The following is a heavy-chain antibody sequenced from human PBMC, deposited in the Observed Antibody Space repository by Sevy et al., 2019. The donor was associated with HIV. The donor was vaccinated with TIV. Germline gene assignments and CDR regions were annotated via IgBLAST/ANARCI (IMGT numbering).Heavy chain of an antibody. CDR3: ARDLVIPSTTDYFYYAMDV. CDR1: GFNIKTYN. CDR2: ISSSSTYI. Sequence: GGSLRLSCAASGFNIKTYNMNWVRQAPGKGLEWVSSISSSSTYIYYADSVKGRFTISRDNAKNSLYLQMSSLGPEETAVYYCARDLVIPSTTDYFYYAMDVWGQGTTVTVSS. D-gene: IGHD2-2*01. J-gene: IGHJ6*02. V-gene: IGHV3-21*01.